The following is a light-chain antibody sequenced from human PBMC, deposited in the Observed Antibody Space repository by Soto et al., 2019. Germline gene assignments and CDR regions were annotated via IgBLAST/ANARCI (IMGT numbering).Light chain of an antibody. CDR1: GSSIGTNT. Sequence: QSVLTQPPSASGTPGQRVTISCSGSGSSIGTNTVNWYRQLPGTAPKLLINGNNHRPSGVPDRFSGSKSGTSASLAISGLQSEAEAEYYCAAWDGSLNNVLFGGGTKLTVL. CDR3: AAWDGSLNNVL. CDR2: GNN. V-gene: IGLV1-44*01. J-gene: IGLJ2*01.